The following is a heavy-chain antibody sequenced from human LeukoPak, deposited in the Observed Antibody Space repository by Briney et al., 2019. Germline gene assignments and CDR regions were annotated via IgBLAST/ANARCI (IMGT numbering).Heavy chain of an antibody. D-gene: IGHD1-7*01. CDR2: ISAYNGNT. Sequence: ASVKVSCKASGYTFTSYGISWVRQAPGQGLEWMGWISAYNGNTNYAQKLQGRVTMTTDTSTSTAYMELRSLRSDDTAVYYCARMGSGWNYYRGPSFDYWGQGTLVTVSS. V-gene: IGHV1-18*01. CDR3: ARMGSGWNYYRGPSFDY. CDR1: GYTFTSYG. J-gene: IGHJ4*02.